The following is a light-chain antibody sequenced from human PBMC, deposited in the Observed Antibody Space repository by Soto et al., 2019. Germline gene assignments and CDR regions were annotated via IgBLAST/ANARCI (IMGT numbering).Light chain of an antibody. CDR3: QQYGSSGT. CDR1: QSVSNNY. Sequence: EIVLTQSPGTLSLSPGERATLSCRASQSVSNNYLAWYQQKPGQAPRLLICGASNRATGIPDRSSGSGSGTDFTLTISRLEPEDFAVYYCQQYGSSGTFGQGTRLE. J-gene: IGKJ5*01. V-gene: IGKV3-20*01. CDR2: GAS.